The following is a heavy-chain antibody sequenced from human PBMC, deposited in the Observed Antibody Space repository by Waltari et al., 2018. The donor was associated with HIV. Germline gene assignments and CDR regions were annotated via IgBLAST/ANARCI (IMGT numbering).Heavy chain of an antibody. D-gene: IGHD2-2*01. CDR3: ARGYCSSTSCSFAY. CDR2: IHYTGST. CDR1: GGSISSGGYY. V-gene: IGHV4-31*03. Sequence: QVQLQESGPGLVKPSQTLSLTCTVSGGSISSGGYYWSWIRQHPGKGLEWSGYIHYTGSTYTNPSRKSRVTRSVGTSKNQFSLKLSSVTAADTAVYYCARGYCSSTSCSFAYWGQGTLVTVSS. J-gene: IGHJ4*02.